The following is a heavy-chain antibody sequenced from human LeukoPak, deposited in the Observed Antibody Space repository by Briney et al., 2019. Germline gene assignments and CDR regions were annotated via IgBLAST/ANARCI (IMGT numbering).Heavy chain of an antibody. D-gene: IGHD5-24*01. CDR2: INPNSGGT. J-gene: IGHJ4*02. CDR3: ARVCPRRDGYILIY. V-gene: IGHV1-2*02. CDR1: GYTFTGYY. Sequence: ASVKVSCKASGYTFTGYYMHWVRQAPGQGLEWMGWINPNSGGTNYAQKFQGRVTMTRDTSINTAYMELSRLRPDDRSMYCCARVCPRRDGYILIYWGQGTLVTVSS.